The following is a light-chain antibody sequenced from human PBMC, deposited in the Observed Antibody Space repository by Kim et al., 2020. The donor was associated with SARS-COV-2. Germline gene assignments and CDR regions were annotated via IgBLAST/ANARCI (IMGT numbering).Light chain of an antibody. CDR3: GTWDTRLRVVV. Sequence: QSVLTQPPSVSAAPGQKVTISCSGTTSNIGNDYVSWYQQVPGTAPKLLIYANNKRPSGIPDRFSGSKSGTSATLGITGLQIGDEADYYCGTWDTRLRVVVFGGGTKLTVL. CDR2: ANN. V-gene: IGLV1-51*01. J-gene: IGLJ2*01. CDR1: TSNIGNDY.